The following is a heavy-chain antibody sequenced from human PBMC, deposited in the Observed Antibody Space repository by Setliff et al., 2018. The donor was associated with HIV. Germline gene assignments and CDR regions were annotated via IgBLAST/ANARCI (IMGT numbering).Heavy chain of an antibody. CDR2: IYYIGDT. D-gene: IGHD1-26*01. CDR1: RGSINNYH. CDR3: ARVSSANYYAEHFYFMDV. V-gene: IGHV4-59*01. J-gene: IGHJ6*03. Sequence: SETLSLTCTVSRGSINNYHWSWIRQTPGKGLEWIGHIYYIGDTNYNPSLKSRLTMSVDTSTNQFSLRLTSVSAAATAVYFCARVSSANYYAEHFYFMDVWGKGTTVTISS.